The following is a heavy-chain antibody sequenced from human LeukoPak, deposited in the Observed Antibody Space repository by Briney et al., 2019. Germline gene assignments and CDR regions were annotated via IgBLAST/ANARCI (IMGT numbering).Heavy chain of an antibody. CDR3: ARRGTYDIDAFDI. D-gene: IGHD3-9*01. CDR1: GGSISSGRCY. Sequence: KPSETLSLTCTVSGGSISSGRCYWSWIRQPPGKGLEWIGYIYYSGTTYHNPSLKSRLTISVDTSKNQFSLKLSSVTAADTAVYYCARRGTYDIDAFDIWGQGTMVTVSS. CDR2: IYYSGTT. V-gene: IGHV4-30-4*01. J-gene: IGHJ3*02.